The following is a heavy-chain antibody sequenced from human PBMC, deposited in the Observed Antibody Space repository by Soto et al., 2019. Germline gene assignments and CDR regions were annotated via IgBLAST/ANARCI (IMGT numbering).Heavy chain of an antibody. CDR1: GFTYSSYG. J-gene: IGHJ6*02. CDR2: IKQDGSEK. D-gene: IGHD4-4*01. V-gene: IGHV3-7*01. CDR3: ARRNYYYHYYGMDV. Sequence: GGSLRLSCAVSGFTYSSYGMHWVRQAPGKGLEWVANIKQDGSEKNYVDSVKGRFTISRDNAKTSLYLQMNSLRAEDTAVYYCARRNYYYHYYGMDVWGQGTTVTVSS.